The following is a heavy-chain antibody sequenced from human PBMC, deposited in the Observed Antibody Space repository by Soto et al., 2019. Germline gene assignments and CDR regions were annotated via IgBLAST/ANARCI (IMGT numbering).Heavy chain of an antibody. J-gene: IGHJ5*02. CDR1: GGSISISGYY. CDR2: IYYTGTA. CDR3: ARDFFDSSDYTTNWFDP. V-gene: IGHV4-39*01. Sequence: SETLSLTCTVSGGSISISGYYWSWIRQHPGKGLEWIGSIYYTGTAYYNPSLKSRVTISVDTSKNQFSLKLTSVTAADAALYYCARDFFDSSDYTTNWFDPWGQGTLVTSPQ. D-gene: IGHD3-22*01.